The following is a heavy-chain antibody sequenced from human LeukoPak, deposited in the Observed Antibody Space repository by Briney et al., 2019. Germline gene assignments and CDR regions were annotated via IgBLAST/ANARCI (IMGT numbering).Heavy chain of an antibody. CDR1: GYTFTSYF. CDR2: ISAYNGNA. J-gene: IGHJ6*02. V-gene: IGHV1-18*01. Sequence: ASVKVSCKADGYTFTSYFISWVRQAPGQGLEWMGWISAYNGNANYARKFMGRVTMTTDTATSTAYMELRSLRSDDTAVFYCARANYNSGMGVWGQGTTVTVSS. CDR3: ARANYNSGMGV.